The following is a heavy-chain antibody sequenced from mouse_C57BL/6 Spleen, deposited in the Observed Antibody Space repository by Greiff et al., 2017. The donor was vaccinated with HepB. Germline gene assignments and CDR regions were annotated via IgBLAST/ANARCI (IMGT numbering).Heavy chain of an antibody. Sequence: EVQLVESGGGLVQPKGSLKLSCAASGFSFNTYAMNWVRQAPGKGLEWVARIRSKSNNYATYYADSVKDRFTISRDDSESMLYLQMNNLKTEDTAMYYCVAGLLPLFGAMDYWGQGTSVTVSS. V-gene: IGHV10-1*01. D-gene: IGHD2-10*01. CDR1: GFSFNTYA. CDR2: IRSKSNNYAT. J-gene: IGHJ4*01. CDR3: VAGLLPLFGAMDY.